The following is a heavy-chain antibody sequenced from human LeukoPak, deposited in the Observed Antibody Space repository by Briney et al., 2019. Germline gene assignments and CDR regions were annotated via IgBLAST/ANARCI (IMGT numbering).Heavy chain of an antibody. V-gene: IGHV4-39*07. J-gene: IGHJ4*02. CDR3: ARFGGVSHFDY. CDR2: VYFSGST. CDR1: GGSISSGDYY. D-gene: IGHD3-16*01. Sequence: SSETLSLTCTVSGGSISSGDYYWSWIRQPPGKELEWVGIVYFSGSTYYSPSLKSRVTMSVDTSKNLFSLRLSSVTAADTAVYYCARFGGVSHFDYWGQGTLVTVSS.